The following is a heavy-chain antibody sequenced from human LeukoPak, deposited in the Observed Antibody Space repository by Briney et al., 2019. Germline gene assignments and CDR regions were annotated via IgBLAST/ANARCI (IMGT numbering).Heavy chain of an antibody. J-gene: IGHJ6*03. CDR1: GFTFSSYN. Sequence: GGSLRLSCAASGFTFSSYNMNWVRQAPGQGLEWVSSITSGSSYIYYADSVKGRFTISRDNAKNSLYLQMNSLRAEDTAVYYCARDRYSSNPAHYYYYMDVWGKGTTVTVSS. D-gene: IGHD6-13*01. CDR2: ITSGSSYI. CDR3: ARDRYSSNPAHYYYYMDV. V-gene: IGHV3-21*01.